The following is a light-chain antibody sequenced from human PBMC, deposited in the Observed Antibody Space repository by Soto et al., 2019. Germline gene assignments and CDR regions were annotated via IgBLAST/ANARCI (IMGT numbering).Light chain of an antibody. CDR1: QSVSSN. V-gene: IGKV3-15*01. CDR3: QQYNNWPGT. J-gene: IGKJ1*01. CDR2: GAS. Sequence: EIVMTQSPATLSVSPGERATLSCRASQSVSSNLAWYQQKPGQAPRLLMYGASTRATGIPARFSGSGSGTEFTLTISSLQSEDSAVYHCQQYNNWPGTFGQGTKVEIK.